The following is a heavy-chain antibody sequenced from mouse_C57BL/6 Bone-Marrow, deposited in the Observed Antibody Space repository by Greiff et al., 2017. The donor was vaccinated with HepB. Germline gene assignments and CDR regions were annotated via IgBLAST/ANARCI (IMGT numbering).Heavy chain of an antibody. J-gene: IGHJ1*03. CDR3: TRERDYGSSRYIAV. CDR2: ISSGGDYI. Sequence: EVNVVESGEGLVKPGGSLKLSCAASGFTFSSYAMSWVRQTPEKRLEWVAYISSGGDYIYYADTVKGRFTISRDNARNTLYLQMSSLKSEDTGMYYCTRERDYGSSRYIAVWGTGATVTVSS. CDR1: GFTFSSYA. V-gene: IGHV5-9-1*02. D-gene: IGHD1-1*01.